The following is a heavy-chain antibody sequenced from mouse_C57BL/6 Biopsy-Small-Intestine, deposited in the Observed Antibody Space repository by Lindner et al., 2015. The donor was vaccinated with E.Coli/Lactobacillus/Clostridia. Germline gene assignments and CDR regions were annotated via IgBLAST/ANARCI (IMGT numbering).Heavy chain of an antibody. V-gene: IGHV1-39*01. Sequence: VQLQESGPELVKPGASVKISCKASGYSFTDYNMNWVKQSNGKSLEWIGVINPNYGTTSYNQKFKGKATLTVDQSSSTAYMQPNSLTSEDSAVYYCARSYYGSSSGFDYWGQGTTLTVSS. D-gene: IGHD1-1*01. CDR2: INPNYGTT. CDR3: ARSYYGSSSGFDY. CDR1: GYSFTDYN. J-gene: IGHJ2*01.